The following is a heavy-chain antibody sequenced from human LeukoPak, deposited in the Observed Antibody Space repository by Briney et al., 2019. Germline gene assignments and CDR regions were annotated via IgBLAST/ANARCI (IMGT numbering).Heavy chain of an antibody. CDR3: ARYYYDSSGYYLDY. Sequence: SQTLSLTCTVSGGSISSYYWSWIRQPPGKGLEWIGYIYYSGSTNYNPSLKSRVTISVDTSKNQFSLKLSSVTAADTAVYYCARYYYDSSGYYLDYWGQGTLVTVSS. CDR2: IYYSGST. D-gene: IGHD3-22*01. CDR1: GGSISSYY. J-gene: IGHJ4*02. V-gene: IGHV4-59*01.